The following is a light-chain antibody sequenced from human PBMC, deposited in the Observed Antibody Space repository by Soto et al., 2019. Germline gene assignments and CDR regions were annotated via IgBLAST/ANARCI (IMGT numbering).Light chain of an antibody. V-gene: IGLV2-14*01. CDR3: SSYTSSDTLAV. CDR1: SSDVGGYNY. CDR2: DVS. Sequence: QSALTQPASVSGSPGQSITISCTGTSSDVGGYNYVSWYQQRPGKAPKLMIYDVSNRPSGVSNRFSGSKSGNTASLTISGLQAEDEADYYCSSYTSSDTLAVFGGGTQLTVL. J-gene: IGLJ2*01.